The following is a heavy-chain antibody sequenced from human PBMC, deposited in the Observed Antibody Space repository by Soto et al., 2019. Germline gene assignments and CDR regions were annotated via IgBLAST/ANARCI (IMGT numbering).Heavy chain of an antibody. CDR2: IRSKAYGGTT. Sequence: GGSLRLSCTASGFTFGDYAMSWFRQAPGKGLEWVGFIRSKAYGGTTEYAASVKGRFTISRDDSKSIAHLQMNSLKTEDTAVYYCTRAIVLGYFQHWGQGTLVTVSS. D-gene: IGHD2-8*01. CDR3: TRAIVLGYFQH. V-gene: IGHV3-49*03. J-gene: IGHJ1*01. CDR1: GFTFGDYA.